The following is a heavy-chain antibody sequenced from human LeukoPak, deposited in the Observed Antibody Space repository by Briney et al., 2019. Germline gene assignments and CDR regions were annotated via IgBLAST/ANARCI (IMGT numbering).Heavy chain of an antibody. CDR2: IDYDSSHI. J-gene: IGHJ4*02. CDR3: ARDPLRYLRVGHYDY. V-gene: IGHV3-21*01. Sequence: GGSLRLSCAASGFTFSNSAMNWVRQVPGKGLEWVSSIDYDSSHIYYAASVRGRFTISRDNARNSVYLQMNSLRVEDTAVCYCARDPLRYLRVGHYDYWGQGTLVAVSS. CDR1: GFTFSNSA. D-gene: IGHD3-9*01.